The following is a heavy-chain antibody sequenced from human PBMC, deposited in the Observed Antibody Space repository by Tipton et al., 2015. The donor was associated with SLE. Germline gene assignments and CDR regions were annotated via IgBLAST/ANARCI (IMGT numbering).Heavy chain of an antibody. CDR2: ISSSGSTI. CDR1: GFTFSDYY. J-gene: IGHJ4*02. CDR3: ARVFKRYSSSWTDGYFDY. V-gene: IGHV3-11*04. D-gene: IGHD6-13*01. Sequence: SLRLSCAASGFTFSDYYMSWIRQAPGKGLEWVSYISSSGSTIYYADSVKGRFTISRDKAKNSLYLQMNSLRAEATPVYYCARVFKRYSSSWTDGYFDYWGQGPLVTVSS.